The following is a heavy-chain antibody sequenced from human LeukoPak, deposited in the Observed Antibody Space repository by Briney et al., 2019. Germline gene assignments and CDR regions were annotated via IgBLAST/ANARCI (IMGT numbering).Heavy chain of an antibody. D-gene: IGHD6-19*01. Sequence: GGSLRLSCAASGFTFSSYGMHWVRQAPGQGLEWVAVISYDGSNKYYADSVKGRFTISRDNSKNTLYLQMNSLRAEDTAVYYCAKATIAVAGEYYFDYWGQGTLVTVSS. J-gene: IGHJ4*02. CDR2: ISYDGSNK. CDR1: GFTFSSYG. V-gene: IGHV3-30*18. CDR3: AKATIAVAGEYYFDY.